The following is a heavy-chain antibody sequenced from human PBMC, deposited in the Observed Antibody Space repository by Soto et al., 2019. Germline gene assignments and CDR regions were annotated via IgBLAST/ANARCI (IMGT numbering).Heavy chain of an antibody. CDR3: ARGTTYYYDSSAYFDY. CDR2: IYYSGST. J-gene: IGHJ4*02. Sequence: QVQLQGSGPGLVKPSETLSLTCTVSGGSISSYYWSWIRQPPGKGLEWIGYIYYSGSTNYNPSLKSRVTISVDTSKNQFSLKLSSVTAADTAVYYCARGTTYYYDSSAYFDYWGQGTLVTVSS. V-gene: IGHV4-59*01. D-gene: IGHD3-22*01. CDR1: GGSISSYY.